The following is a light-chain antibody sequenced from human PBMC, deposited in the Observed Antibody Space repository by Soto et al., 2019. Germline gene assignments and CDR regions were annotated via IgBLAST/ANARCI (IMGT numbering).Light chain of an antibody. CDR3: SSYSSTTLV. Sequence: QSVLTQPASVSGSPGQSITISCTGTSSDIGAYNYVSWYRQHPGKAPQLLIYDVNNRPSGVSHRFSGSKSGNTASLTISGLQAEDEADYYCSSYSSTTLVFGTGTKVTVL. CDR2: DVN. V-gene: IGLV2-14*03. J-gene: IGLJ1*01. CDR1: SSDIGAYNY.